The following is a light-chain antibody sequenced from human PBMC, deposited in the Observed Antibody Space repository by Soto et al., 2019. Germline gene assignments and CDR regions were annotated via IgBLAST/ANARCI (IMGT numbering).Light chain of an antibody. Sequence: DIVMTQSPDSLAVSLGERATINCKSSQSVLSNSNNKNSLAWYQQKPGQPPKLLIYWASTRKSGVPDRFSGSGSGTDFTLTNSSLHAEDVAVYYCQQFYTTVLTFGGGTKVEIK. CDR1: QSVLSNSNNKNS. CDR2: WAS. CDR3: QQFYTTVLT. J-gene: IGKJ4*01. V-gene: IGKV4-1*01.